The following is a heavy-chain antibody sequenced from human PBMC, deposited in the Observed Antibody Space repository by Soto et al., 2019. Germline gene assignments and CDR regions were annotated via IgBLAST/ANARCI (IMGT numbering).Heavy chain of an antibody. V-gene: IGHV4-34*01. D-gene: IGHD2-15*01. CDR1: GGSFSGYY. J-gene: IGHJ4*02. Sequence: SETLSLTCAVYGGSFSGYYWTWIRQPPGTGLEWIGEINRSGSTNYNPSLKSRVTISVDTSKNQFSLKLTSVTAADTAVYYCVRDACRVGNCPPLFDYWGRGTLVTVSS. CDR2: INRSGST. CDR3: VRDACRVGNCPPLFDY.